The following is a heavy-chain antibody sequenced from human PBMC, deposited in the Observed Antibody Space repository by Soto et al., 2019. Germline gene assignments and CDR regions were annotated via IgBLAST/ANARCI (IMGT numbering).Heavy chain of an antibody. CDR1: GFTFSSYA. J-gene: IGHJ3*02. CDR2: ISWNSGSI. V-gene: IGHV3-9*01. CDR3: AKDRRSHDAFDI. Sequence: PGVSLRLSCAASGFTFSSYAMSWVRQAPGKGLEWVSGISWNSGSIGYADSVKGRFTISRDNAKNSLYLQMNSLRAEDTALYYCAKDRRSHDAFDIWGQGTMVTVSS.